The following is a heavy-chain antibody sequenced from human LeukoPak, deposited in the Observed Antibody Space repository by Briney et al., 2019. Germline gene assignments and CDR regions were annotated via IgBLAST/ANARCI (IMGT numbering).Heavy chain of an antibody. J-gene: IGHJ3*02. Sequence: GGSLRLSCAASGFTFSSYAMSWVRQAPGKGLEWVSAISGSGGSTYYADSVKGRFTISRDNSKNTLYLQMNSLRAEDTAVYYCANGYVSGIYYLYDVFDIWGKGTMSPSLQ. CDR3: ANGYVSGIYYLYDVFDI. CDR2: ISGSGGST. D-gene: IGHD3-10*01. CDR1: GFTFSSYA. V-gene: IGHV3-23*01.